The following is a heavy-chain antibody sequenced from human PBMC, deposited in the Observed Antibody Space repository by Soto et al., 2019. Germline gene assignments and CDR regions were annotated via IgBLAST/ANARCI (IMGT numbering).Heavy chain of an antibody. J-gene: IGHJ4*02. D-gene: IGHD6-19*01. CDR1: GFTFSSYA. CDR2: ISGSGGST. V-gene: IGHV3-23*01. Sequence: EVQLLESGGGLVQPGVSLRLSCAASGFTFSSYAMSWVRQAPGKGLEWVSAISGSGGSTYYADSVKCRFTISRDNSKNTLYLQMNIPRADDTAVYYCAKVGAVAVDVYYFDYWGQGTMVTVSS. CDR3: AKVGAVAVDVYYFDY.